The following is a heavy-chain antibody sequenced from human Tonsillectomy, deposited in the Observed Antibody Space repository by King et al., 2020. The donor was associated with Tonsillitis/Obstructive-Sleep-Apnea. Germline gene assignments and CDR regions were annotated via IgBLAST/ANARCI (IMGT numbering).Heavy chain of an antibody. J-gene: IGHJ1*01. D-gene: IGHD2-15*01. V-gene: IGHV1-69*12. CDR1: GGTFSSYA. Sequence: FQLVQSGAEVKKPGSSVKVSCKASGGTFSSYAISWVRQAPGQGLEWMGGIIPIFGTANYAQKFQGMVTITADESTSTAYMELSSLRSEDTAVYYCARDSPYCSGGSCYHKYFQHWGQGTLVTVSS. CDR3: ARDSPYCSGGSCYHKYFQH. CDR2: IIPIFGTA.